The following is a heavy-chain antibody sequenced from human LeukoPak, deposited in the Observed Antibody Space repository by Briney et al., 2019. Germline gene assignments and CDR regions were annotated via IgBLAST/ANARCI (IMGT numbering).Heavy chain of an antibody. D-gene: IGHD3-22*01. CDR2: IIPIFGTA. CDR1: GGTFSSYA. CDR3: ARDSSGYLVLDY. Sequence: SVKVSCKASGGTFSSYAISWVRQAPGQGLEWMGGIIPIFGTANYAQKFQGRVTITTDESTSTAYMELSSLRSEDTAVYYCARDSSGYLVLDYWGQGILVTVSS. V-gene: IGHV1-69*05. J-gene: IGHJ4*02.